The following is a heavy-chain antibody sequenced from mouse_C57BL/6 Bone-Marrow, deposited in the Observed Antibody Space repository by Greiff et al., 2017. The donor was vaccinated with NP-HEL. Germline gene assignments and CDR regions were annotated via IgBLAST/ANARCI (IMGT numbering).Heavy chain of an antibody. CDR1: GFTFSDYG. V-gene: IGHV5-17*01. CDR2: ISSGSSTI. Sequence: EVMLVESGGGLVKPGGSLKLSCAASGFTFSDYGMHWVRQAPEKGLEWVAYISSGSSTIYYADTVKGRFTISRDNAKNTLFLQMTSLRSEDTAMYYCVRPGDYDYYAMDYWGQGTSVTVSS. J-gene: IGHJ4*01. CDR3: VRPGDYDYYAMDY. D-gene: IGHD2-4*01.